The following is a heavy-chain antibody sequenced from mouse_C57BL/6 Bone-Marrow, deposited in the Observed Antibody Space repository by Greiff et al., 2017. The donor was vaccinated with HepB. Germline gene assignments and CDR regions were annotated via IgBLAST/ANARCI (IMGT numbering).Heavy chain of an antibody. J-gene: IGHJ4*01. D-gene: IGHD2-3*01. CDR1: GFTFSDAW. CDR3: TRYDGYYVRAMDY. CDR2: IRNKANNHAT. Sequence: EVQLVESGGGLVQPGGSMKLSCAASGFTFSDAWMDWVRQSPEKGLEWVAEIRNKANNHATYYAESVKGRFTISRDDSKSSVYLQMNSLRAEDTGIYYCTRYDGYYVRAMDYWGQGTSVTVSS. V-gene: IGHV6-6*01.